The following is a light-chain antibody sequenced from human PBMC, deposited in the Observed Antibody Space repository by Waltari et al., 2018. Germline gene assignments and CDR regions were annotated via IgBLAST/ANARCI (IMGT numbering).Light chain of an antibody. CDR3: QQRSNWPRMYT. CDR2: DAS. Sequence: EIVLTQSPATLSLSPGERATLSCRASQSVSSYLAWYQQKPCQAPRLLIYDASNRAIGIPARFSGSGSGTDFTLTISSLEPEDFAVYYCQQRSNWPRMYTFGQGTKLEIK. CDR1: QSVSSY. V-gene: IGKV3-11*01. J-gene: IGKJ2*01.